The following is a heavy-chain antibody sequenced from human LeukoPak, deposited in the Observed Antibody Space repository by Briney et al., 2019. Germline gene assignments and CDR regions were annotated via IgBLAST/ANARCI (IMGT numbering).Heavy chain of an antibody. Sequence: GASVKVSCKASGGTFSSYAISWVRQAPGQGLEWMGGIIPIFGTANYAQKFQGRVTITADESTSTAYMELSSLRSEDTAVYYCARDIAAAGTEYYYMDVWGKGTTVTVSS. CDR2: IIPIFGTA. V-gene: IGHV1-69*13. CDR1: GGTFSSYA. J-gene: IGHJ6*03. CDR3: ARDIAAAGTEYYYMDV. D-gene: IGHD6-13*01.